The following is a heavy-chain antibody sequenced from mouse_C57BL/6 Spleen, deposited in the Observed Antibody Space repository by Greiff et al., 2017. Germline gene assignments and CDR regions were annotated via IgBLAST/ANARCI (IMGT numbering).Heavy chain of an antibody. CDR3: ARGRAVVAPYAMDY. J-gene: IGHJ4*01. CDR2: IHPNSGST. Sequence: VQLKQPGAELVKPGASVKLSCKASGYTFTSYWMHWVKQRPGQGLEWIGMIHPNSGSTNYNEKFKSKATLTVDKSSSTAYMQLSSLPSEDSAVYYWARGRAVVAPYAMDYWGQGTSVTVSS. CDR1: GYTFTSYW. V-gene: IGHV1-64*01. D-gene: IGHD1-1*01.